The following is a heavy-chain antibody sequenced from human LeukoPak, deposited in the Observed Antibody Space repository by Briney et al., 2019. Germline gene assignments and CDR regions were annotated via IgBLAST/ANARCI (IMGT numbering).Heavy chain of an antibody. V-gene: IGHV1-69*06. CDR1: GGTFSSYA. J-gene: IGHJ5*02. Sequence: GASVKVSCKAPGGTFSSYAISWVRQAPGQGLEWMGGIIPIFGTANYAQKFQGRVTITADKSTSTAYMELSSLRSEDTAVYYCAREEVAHVGGSGFDPWGQGTLVTVSS. D-gene: IGHD3-10*02. CDR2: IIPIFGTA. CDR3: AREEVAHVGGSGFDP.